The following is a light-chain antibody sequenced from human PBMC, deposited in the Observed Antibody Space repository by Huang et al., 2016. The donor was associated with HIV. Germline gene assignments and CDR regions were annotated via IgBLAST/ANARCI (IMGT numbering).Light chain of an antibody. V-gene: IGKV1-33*01. CDR1: QDISNY. CDR2: DAS. CDR3: QQYDNLPRFT. Sequence: DIQMTQSPSSLSASVGDRVTITYQASQDISNYLNWYQQKPGKAPKLLIYDASNLETGVSSRFSGSGSGTDFTFTISSLQPEDIATYYCQQYDNLPRFTFGPGTKVDIK. J-gene: IGKJ3*01.